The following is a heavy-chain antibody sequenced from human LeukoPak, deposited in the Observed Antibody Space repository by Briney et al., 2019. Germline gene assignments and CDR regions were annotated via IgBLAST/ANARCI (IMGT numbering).Heavy chain of an antibody. CDR1: GLTISSNY. CDR3: ARDYFPSSYGGNSGGMDV. J-gene: IGHJ6*02. Sequence: PGGSLRLSCAASGLTISSNYMNWVRQAPGKGLEWVSVIYSGGRAYYADSVKGRFTISRDNSKNTLYLQMNSLRAEDTAVYYCARDYFPSSYGGNSGGMDVWGQGTTVTVSS. V-gene: IGHV3-66*02. D-gene: IGHD4-23*01. CDR2: IYSGGRA.